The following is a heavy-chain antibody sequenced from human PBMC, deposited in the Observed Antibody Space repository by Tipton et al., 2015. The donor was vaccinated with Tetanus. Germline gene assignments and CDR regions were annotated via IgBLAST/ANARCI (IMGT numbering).Heavy chain of an antibody. J-gene: IGHJ2*01. CDR3: ARRRSAVLSGGYHWYFDL. CDR1: GYNFSHYS. Sequence: QLVQSGAEVKKPGESLKISCQISGYNFSHYSIGWVRQMPGKGLEWVGIIDPRDSEARYGPSFQGHVIISADNSFSTTFLHWGSLTASDTAIYYCARRRSAVLSGGYHWYFDLWGRGTMVTVSS. D-gene: IGHD3-3*01. V-gene: IGHV5-51*01. CDR2: IDPRDSEA.